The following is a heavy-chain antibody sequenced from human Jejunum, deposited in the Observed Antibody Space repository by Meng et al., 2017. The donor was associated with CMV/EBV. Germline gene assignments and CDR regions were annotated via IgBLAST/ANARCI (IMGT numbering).Heavy chain of an antibody. CDR2: ISISGGTI. CDR1: GFTFSGFE. D-gene: IGHD3-10*02. Sequence: SGFTFSGFEMDWVCRAPRKGLEWLSYISISGGTIYYADSVKGRFTISRDNAKNSLYLQMNSLRGEDTAVYYCARELFGDGSSYFDSWGQGTLVTVSS. V-gene: IGHV3-48*03. J-gene: IGHJ4*02. CDR3: ARELFGDGSSYFDS.